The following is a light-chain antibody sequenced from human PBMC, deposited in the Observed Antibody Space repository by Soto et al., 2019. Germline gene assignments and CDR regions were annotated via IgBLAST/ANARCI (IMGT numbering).Light chain of an antibody. CDR2: KAS. Sequence: DIQMTQSPSTLSASVGDRVTITCRASQSISIWLAWFQQKPGKAPNLLIYKASSLEGGVPSRFSGSGSGTEFTLTISSLQPDDFATYYCQQYESYPLTFGGGTKVEIK. CDR3: QQYESYPLT. CDR1: QSISIW. V-gene: IGKV1-5*03. J-gene: IGKJ4*01.